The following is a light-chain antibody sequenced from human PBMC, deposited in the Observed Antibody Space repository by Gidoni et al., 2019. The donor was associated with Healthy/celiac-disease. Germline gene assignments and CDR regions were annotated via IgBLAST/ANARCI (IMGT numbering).Light chain of an antibody. J-gene: IGKJ3*01. Sequence: VIWMTQSPSLLSASTGDRVTISCRMSQGIRSYLAWYQQKPGKAPELLIYAASTLQSGVPSRFSGSGSVTDFTLTISCLQSEDFATYYCQQYYSFPFTFGPGTKVEIK. CDR2: AAS. CDR3: QQYYSFPFT. V-gene: IGKV1D-8*01. CDR1: QGIRSY.